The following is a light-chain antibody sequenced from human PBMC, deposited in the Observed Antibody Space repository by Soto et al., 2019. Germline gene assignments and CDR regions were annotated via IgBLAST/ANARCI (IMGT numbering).Light chain of an antibody. CDR2: EVS. CDR3: SSYTSSTTVV. CDR1: SSDVGGYNY. V-gene: IGLV2-14*01. J-gene: IGLJ2*01. Sequence: QSVLTQPASVSGSPGQSITISCTGTSSDVGGYNYVSWYQQNPGKAPKLIIYEVSNRPSGVSYRFSASKSGNAASLTISGLQAEDEADYYCSSYTSSTTVVFGGGTKVTVL.